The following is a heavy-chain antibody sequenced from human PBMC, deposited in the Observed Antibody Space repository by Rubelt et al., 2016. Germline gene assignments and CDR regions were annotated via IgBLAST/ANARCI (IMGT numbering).Heavy chain of an antibody. CDR3: ARLMYSSGWTPNFDY. J-gene: IGHJ4*02. CDR1: GFTFSTYD. V-gene: IGHV3-7*01. D-gene: IGHD6-19*01. Sequence: EVQLVESGGGLVQPGGSLKLSCAASGFTFSTYDMHWVRQAPGKGLEWVANIKRDGSAKYYVDSVKGRFTISRDNAKNSLFLQMNSLRAEDTAVYYCARLMYSSGWTPNFDYWGQGTLVTVSS. CDR2: IKRDGSAK.